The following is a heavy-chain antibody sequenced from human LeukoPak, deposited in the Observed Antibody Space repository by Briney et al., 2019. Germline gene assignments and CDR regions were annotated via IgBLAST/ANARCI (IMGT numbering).Heavy chain of an antibody. V-gene: IGHV1-69*05. CDR2: IIPIFGTA. D-gene: IGHD5-12*01. CDR1: GGTFISYA. J-gene: IGHJ5*02. Sequence: ASVKVSCKASGGTFISYAISWVRQAPGQGLEWMGGIIPIFGTANYAQKFQGRVTITRDTSASTAYMELSSLRSEDTAVYYCARGPTRPWFDPWGQGTLVTVSS. CDR3: ARGPTRPWFDP.